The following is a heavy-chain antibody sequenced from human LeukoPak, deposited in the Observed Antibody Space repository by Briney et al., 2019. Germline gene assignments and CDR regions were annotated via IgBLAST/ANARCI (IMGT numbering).Heavy chain of an antibody. D-gene: IGHD5/OR15-5a*01. J-gene: IGHJ4*02. CDR2: ISSDGSST. V-gene: IGHV3-74*01. Sequence: GGSRRLSCAASGFTFTTYWMQWVRQAPGKGLVWVSCISSDGSSTHYADSVKGRFTISRDNAKKTLYLQMNSLRAEDTAVYYCARDGGYGVDYWGQGTLVTVSS. CDR3: ARDGGYGVDY. CDR1: GFTFTTYW.